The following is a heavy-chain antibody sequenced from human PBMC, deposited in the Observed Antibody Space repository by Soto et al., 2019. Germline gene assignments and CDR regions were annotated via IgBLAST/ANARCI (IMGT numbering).Heavy chain of an antibody. Sequence: EVQLLESGGHLVQPGGSLRLSCAGSAFTFSSYAMSWVRQAPGKGLEWVSAISGSGDITYYADSVKGRFTISRDNSKDTLYLQMDSLRAEDTAIYYCAKDWRTTVASPEYFQHWGQGNLVTVSS. J-gene: IGHJ1*01. CDR3: AKDWRTTVASPEYFQH. CDR1: AFTFSSYA. CDR2: ISGSGDIT. D-gene: IGHD4-17*01. V-gene: IGHV3-23*01.